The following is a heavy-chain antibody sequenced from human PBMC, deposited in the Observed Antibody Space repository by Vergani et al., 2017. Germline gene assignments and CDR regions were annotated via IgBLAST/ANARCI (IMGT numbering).Heavy chain of an antibody. CDR1: GGSISSYY. CDR3: ARGRSSGWPSAFDI. Sequence: QVQLQESGPGLVKPSETLSLTCTVSGGSISSYYWSWIRQPAGKGLEWIGRIYTSGSTNYNPSLKSRVTMSVDTSKIQFSLKLSSVTAADTAVYYCARGRSSGWPSAFDIWGQGTMVTVSS. CDR2: IYTSGST. D-gene: IGHD6-19*01. V-gene: IGHV4-4*07. J-gene: IGHJ3*02.